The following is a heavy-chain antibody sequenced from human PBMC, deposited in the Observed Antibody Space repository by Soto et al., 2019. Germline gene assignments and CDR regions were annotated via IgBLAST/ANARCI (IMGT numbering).Heavy chain of an antibody. J-gene: IGHJ4*02. V-gene: IGHV3-21*01. Sequence: PGGSLRLSCAASGCSFSSFSRNWVRQAPGKGLEWVSSISSSSSYIYYADSVKGRFTISRDNAKNSLYLQMNSLRAEDTAVYYCARFYGSGTYYFDHWGQGPLVTVSS. CDR1: GCSFSSFS. CDR3: ARFYGSGTYYFDH. CDR2: ISSSSSYI. D-gene: IGHD3-10*01.